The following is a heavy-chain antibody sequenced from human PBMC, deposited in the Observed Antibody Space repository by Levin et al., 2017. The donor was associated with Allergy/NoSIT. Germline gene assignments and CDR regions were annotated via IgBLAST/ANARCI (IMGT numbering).Heavy chain of an antibody. D-gene: IGHD5-12*01. Sequence: GESLKISCAASGFTFSDYNMNWVRQAPGKGLEWVSSISSGSRYIYYTDSVEGRFTISRDNAKNSVYLQMNGLRAEDTAVYYCASAPGTVATIQQGGYWGQGTLVTVSS. V-gene: IGHV3-21*01. J-gene: IGHJ4*02. CDR1: GFTFSDYN. CDR3: ASAPGTVATIQQGGY. CDR2: ISSGSRYI.